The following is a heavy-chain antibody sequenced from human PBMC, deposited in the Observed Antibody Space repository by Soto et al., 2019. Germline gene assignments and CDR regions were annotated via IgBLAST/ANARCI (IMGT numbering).Heavy chain of an antibody. CDR2: IYYSGST. V-gene: IGHV4-59*08. D-gene: IGHD5-12*01. CDR1: GGSISSYY. J-gene: IGHJ4*02. Sequence: PSETLSLTCTVSGGSISSYYWSWIRQPPGKGLEWIGYIYYSGSTNYNPSLKSRVTISVDTSKNQFSLKLSSVTAADTAVYYCARQGRYSGYEFFDYWGQGTLVTVSS. CDR3: ARQGRYSGYEFFDY.